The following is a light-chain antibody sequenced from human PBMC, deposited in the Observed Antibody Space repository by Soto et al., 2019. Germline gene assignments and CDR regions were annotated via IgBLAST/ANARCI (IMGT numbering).Light chain of an antibody. V-gene: IGKV1-5*01. J-gene: IGKJ1*01. CDR1: QSISSW. CDR2: TAS. CDR3: QQSFTTWT. Sequence: DIQMTQSPSTLSASVGDRVTITCRASQSISSWLAWYQQKPGKAPKLLIYTASSLQSGVPSTFSGSGSGTEFTLTINSLQPDDFATYYCQQSFTTWTFGQGTKV.